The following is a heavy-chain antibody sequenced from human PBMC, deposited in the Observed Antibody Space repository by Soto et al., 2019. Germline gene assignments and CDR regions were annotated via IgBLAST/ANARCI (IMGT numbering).Heavy chain of an antibody. D-gene: IGHD6-13*01. CDR1: GFTFSSYG. V-gene: IGHV3-33*01. CDR2: IWYDGSNK. J-gene: IGHJ4*02. Sequence: PGGSLRLSCAASGFTFSSYGMHWVRQAPGKGLEWVAVIWYDGSNKYYADSVKGRFTISRDNSKNTLYLQMNSLRAEDTAVYYCARVIAAGIAAAGPDYWGQGTLVTVSS. CDR3: ARVIAAGIAAAGPDY.